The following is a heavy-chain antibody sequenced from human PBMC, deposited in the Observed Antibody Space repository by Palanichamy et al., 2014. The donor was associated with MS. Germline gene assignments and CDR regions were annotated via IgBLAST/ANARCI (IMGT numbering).Heavy chain of an antibody. CDR2: IWYDGSNK. CDR3: ARDLEDSSWGNPDY. J-gene: IGHJ4*02. V-gene: IGHV3-33*01. Sequence: QVQLVESGGGVVQPGRSLRLSCAASGFTFSSYGMHWVRQAPGKGLEWVAVIWYDGSNKYYADSVKGRFTTSRDNSKNTLYLQMNSLRAEDTAVYYCARDLEDSSWGNPDYWGQGTLVTVSS. CDR1: GFTFSSYG. D-gene: IGHD3-22*01.